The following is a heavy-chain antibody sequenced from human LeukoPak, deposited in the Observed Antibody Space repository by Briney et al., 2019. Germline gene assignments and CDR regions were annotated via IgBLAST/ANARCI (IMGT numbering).Heavy chain of an antibody. V-gene: IGHV4-4*07. J-gene: IGHJ4*02. CDR2: IYTSGST. CDR3: ARDSPPGQHYDFWSRTFDY. CDR1: GGSISSYY. D-gene: IGHD3-3*01. Sequence: KPSETLSLTCTVSGGSISSYYWSWIRLPAGKGLEWIGRIYTSGSTNYNPSLKSRVTMSVDTSKNQFSLKLSSVTAADTAVYYCARDSPPGQHYDFWSRTFDYWGQGTLVTVSS.